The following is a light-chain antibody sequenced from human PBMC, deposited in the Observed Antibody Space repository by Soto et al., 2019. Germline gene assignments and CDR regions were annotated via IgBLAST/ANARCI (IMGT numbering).Light chain of an antibody. V-gene: IGKV4-1*01. CDR3: QQYYSTPPT. Sequence: DIVMTQSPDSLAVSLGERATINCKSSPSVLYSSNNKNYLAWYQQKPGQPPKLLISWASTRESGVPDRFSGSGSGTDFTLTISSLQAEDVAVYYCQQYYSTPPTFGQGTKVEIK. J-gene: IGKJ1*01. CDR2: WAS. CDR1: PSVLYSSNNKNY.